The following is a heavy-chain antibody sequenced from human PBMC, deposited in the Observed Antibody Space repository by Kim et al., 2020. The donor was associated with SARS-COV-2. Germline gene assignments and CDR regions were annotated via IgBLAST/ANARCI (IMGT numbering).Heavy chain of an antibody. J-gene: IGHJ3*02. V-gene: IGHV3-21*01. CDR3: ARGRQYYYGSGSYYSAFDI. D-gene: IGHD3-10*01. CDR2: ISSSSSYI. Sequence: GGSLRLSCAASGFTFSSYSMNWVRQAPGKGLEWVSSISSSSSYIYYADSVKGRFTISRDNAKNSLYLQMNSLRAEDTAVYYCARGRQYYYGSGSYYSAFDIWGQGTIVTVSP. CDR1: GFTFSSYS.